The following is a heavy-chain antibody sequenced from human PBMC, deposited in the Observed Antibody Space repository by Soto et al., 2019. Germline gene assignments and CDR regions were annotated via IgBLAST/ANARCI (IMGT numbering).Heavy chain of an antibody. CDR3: ARRNRHNSGARDY. J-gene: IGHJ4*02. CDR1: GFTFSNYG. Sequence: QVQLVESGGGVVQAGSSLRLSCAASGFTFSNYGMHWVRQAPGKGLESVAVIWYDGSNKYYGDSVKGRFTIFRDNSNNAMFLQMNSLRAEDTAVYFCARRNRHNSGARDYWGQGTLVAVSS. V-gene: IGHV3-33*01. CDR2: IWYDGSNK. D-gene: IGHD1-1*01.